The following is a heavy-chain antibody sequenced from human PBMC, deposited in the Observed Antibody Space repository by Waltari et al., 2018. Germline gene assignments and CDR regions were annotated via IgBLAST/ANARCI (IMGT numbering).Heavy chain of an antibody. D-gene: IGHD2-2*02. CDR1: GGTFSSYA. CDR2: IIPIFGTA. Sequence: QVQLVQSGAEVKKPGSSVKVSCKASGGTFSSYAISWVRQAPGQGLEWMGRIIPIFGTANYAQKFQGRVTITADKSTSTAYRELSSLRSEDTAVYYCAREIPVDERYYFDYWGQGTLVTVSS. J-gene: IGHJ4*02. CDR3: AREIPVDERYYFDY. V-gene: IGHV1-69*08.